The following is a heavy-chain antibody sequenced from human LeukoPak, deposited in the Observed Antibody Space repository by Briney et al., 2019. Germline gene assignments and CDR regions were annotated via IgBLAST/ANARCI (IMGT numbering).Heavy chain of an antibody. D-gene: IGHD3-22*01. V-gene: IGHV1-24*01. Sequence: ASVKVSCKVAGYTLTELSMHWVRQAPGKGLEWMGGFDPEDGETVYAQKFQRRVTMTEDTSTDTAYMELSSLRFEDTALYYCATLDDYDRSGYPLGWGQGTLVTVSS. CDR3: ATLDDYDRSGYPLG. CDR1: GYTLTELS. CDR2: FDPEDGET. J-gene: IGHJ4*02.